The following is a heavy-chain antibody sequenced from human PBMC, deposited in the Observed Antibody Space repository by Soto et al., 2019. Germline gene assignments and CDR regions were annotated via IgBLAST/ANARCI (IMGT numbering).Heavy chain of an antibody. Sequence: QVQLVESGGGVVQPGRSLRLSCAASGFTFSSYGMHWVRQAPGKGLEWVAVISYDGSNKYYADSVKGRFTISRDNSKNTLYLQMNSLRAEDTAVYYCARDSYSSYSSSLGYWGQGTLVTVSS. CDR1: GFTFSSYG. D-gene: IGHD6-6*01. V-gene: IGHV3-30*03. CDR2: ISYDGSNK. CDR3: ARDSYSSYSSSLGY. J-gene: IGHJ4*02.